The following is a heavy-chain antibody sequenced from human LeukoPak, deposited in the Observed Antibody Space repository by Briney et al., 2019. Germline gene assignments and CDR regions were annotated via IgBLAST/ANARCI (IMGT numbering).Heavy chain of an antibody. J-gene: IGHJ6*02. CDR2: IKQDGSEK. CDR1: GFTFSNYW. CDR3: AKDPLGYYYGMDV. Sequence: GGSLRLSCAASGFTFSNYWMTWVRQAPGKGLEWLANIKQDGSEKYYVDSVKGRFTISRDNSKNTLYLQMNSLRAEDTAVYYCAKDPLGYYYGMDVWGQGTTVTVSS. V-gene: IGHV3-7*03.